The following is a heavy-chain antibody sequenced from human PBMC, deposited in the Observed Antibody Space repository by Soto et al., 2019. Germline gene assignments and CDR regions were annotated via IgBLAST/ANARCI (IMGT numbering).Heavy chain of an antibody. CDR3: ARTWIQLWHNWYFDL. J-gene: IGHJ2*01. Sequence: GPVKVSCKASGYTFTSYGISWVRQAPGQGLEWMGWISAYNGNTNYAQKLQGRVTMTTDTSTSTAYMELRSLRSDDTAVYYCARTWIQLWHNWYFDLWGRGTLVTVSS. CDR1: GYTFTSYG. V-gene: IGHV1-18*01. D-gene: IGHD5-18*01. CDR2: ISAYNGNT.